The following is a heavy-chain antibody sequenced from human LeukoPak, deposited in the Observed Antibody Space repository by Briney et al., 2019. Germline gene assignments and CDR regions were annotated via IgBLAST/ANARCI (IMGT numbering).Heavy chain of an antibody. D-gene: IGHD2/OR15-2a*01. CDR2: ISGSGGST. CDR3: AKIFHRYGLFDY. CDR1: GFTVSSNY. V-gene: IGHV3-23*01. J-gene: IGHJ4*02. Sequence: GGSLRLSCAASGFTVSSNYMSWVRQAPGKGLEWVSAISGSGGSTYYADSVKGRFTISRDNSKNTLYLQMNSLRAEDTAVYYCAKIFHRYGLFDYWGQGTLVTVSS.